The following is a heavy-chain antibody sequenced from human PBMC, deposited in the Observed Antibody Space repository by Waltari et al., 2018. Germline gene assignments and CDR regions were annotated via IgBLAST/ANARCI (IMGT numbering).Heavy chain of an antibody. CDR3: ARLYASSSWYSDY. V-gene: IGHV4-59*11. CDR2: IYYSGST. J-gene: IGHJ4*02. CDR1: GGSISSHY. D-gene: IGHD6-13*01. Sequence: QVQLQESGPGLVKPSEPLSLTCTVSGGSISSHYWSWIRQPPGKGLEWIGYIYYSGSTNYNPSLKSRVTISVDTSKNQFSLKLSSVTAADTAVYYCARLYASSSWYSDYWGQGTLVTVSS.